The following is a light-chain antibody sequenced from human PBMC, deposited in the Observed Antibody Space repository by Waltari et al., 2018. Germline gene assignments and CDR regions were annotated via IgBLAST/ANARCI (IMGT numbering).Light chain of an antibody. CDR3: QQYYIIPST. V-gene: IGKV1-NL1*01. J-gene: IGKJ2*01. CDR1: QGISNS. Sequence: DVQMTQSPSSLSASVGDRVTITCRASQGISNSLVWYQQKPGKAPKLLLSTTSTLQSGVPSRFSGSGSGTVFTLTISSLQPEDFATYYCQQYYIIPSTFGQGTNLEIK. CDR2: TTS.